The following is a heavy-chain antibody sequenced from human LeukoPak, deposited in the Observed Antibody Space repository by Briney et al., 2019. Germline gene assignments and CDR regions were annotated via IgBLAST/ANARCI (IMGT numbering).Heavy chain of an antibody. CDR3: ARDVGQQQLVCLDY. J-gene: IGHJ4*02. Sequence: GGSLRLSCAASGFTFSSYWMSWIRQAPGKGLEWVANIKQDGSEQYYMDSVQGRFTIPRDNAKNSLYLQMNSLRAEDTAVYYCARDVGQQQLVCLDYWGQGALVTVSS. V-gene: IGHV3-7*01. CDR2: IKQDGSEQ. CDR1: GFTFSSYW. D-gene: IGHD6-13*01.